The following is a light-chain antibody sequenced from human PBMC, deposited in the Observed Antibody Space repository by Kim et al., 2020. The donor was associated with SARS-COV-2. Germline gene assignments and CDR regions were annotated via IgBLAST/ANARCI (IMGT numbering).Light chain of an antibody. CDR1: NLGNKS. V-gene: IGLV3-1*01. Sequence: VSPGQTAAISCSGDNLGNKSSSWYQQKPGPSPLLVIYQDTRRPSGIPERFSGSNSGNTAILTISGTQDVDEADYYCQAWASNTVVFGGGTQLTVL. CDR3: QAWASNTVV. CDR2: QDT. J-gene: IGLJ2*01.